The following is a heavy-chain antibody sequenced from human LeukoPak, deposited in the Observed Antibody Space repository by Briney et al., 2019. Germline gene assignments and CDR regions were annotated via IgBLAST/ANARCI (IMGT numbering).Heavy chain of an antibody. CDR3: AREYSSSWQRPNWFDP. D-gene: IGHD6-13*01. J-gene: IGHJ5*02. CDR2: INPNSGGT. V-gene: IGHV1-2*02. Sequence: ASVKVSCKASGYTFTGYYMHWVRQAPGQGLEWMGWINPNSGGTNYAQKFQGRVTMTRDTSISTAYMELSRLRSDDTAVYYCAREYSSSWQRPNWFDPWGQGTLVTVSS. CDR1: GYTFTGYY.